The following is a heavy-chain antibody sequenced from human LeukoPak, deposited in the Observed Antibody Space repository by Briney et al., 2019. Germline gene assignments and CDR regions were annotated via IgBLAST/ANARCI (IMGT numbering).Heavy chain of an antibody. Sequence: GGSLRLSCGASAFIFENYAMSWVRQAPGKGLEWVSTISPTGSHTFYSDSVKGRYDISRDNSKNTLYLQMNSLRAEDTAVYYCAKTDYWGQGTLVTVSS. J-gene: IGHJ4*02. V-gene: IGHV3-23*01. CDR2: ISPTGSHT. CDR3: AKTDY. CDR1: AFIFENYA.